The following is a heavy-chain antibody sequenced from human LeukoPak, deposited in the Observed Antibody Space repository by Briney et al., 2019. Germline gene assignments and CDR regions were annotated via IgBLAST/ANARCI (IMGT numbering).Heavy chain of an antibody. CDR3: ARGVYIAAAQYAY. Sequence: SETLSLTCTVSGGSISSYYWSWIRQPPGKGRGWMGYIYYSGTTNYNPSLKSRVTISVDTSKNQFSLKLSSVTAADTAVYYCARGVYIAAAQYAYWGQGTLVTVSS. D-gene: IGHD6-13*01. CDR1: GGSISSYY. CDR2: IYYSGTT. J-gene: IGHJ4*02. V-gene: IGHV4-59*01.